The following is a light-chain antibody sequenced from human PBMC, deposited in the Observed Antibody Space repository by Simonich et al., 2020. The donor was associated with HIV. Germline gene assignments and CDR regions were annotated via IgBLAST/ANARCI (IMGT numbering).Light chain of an antibody. CDR2: KVS. V-gene: IGKV2-30*02. Sequence: DVVMTQSPLSLPVTLGQPASISCRSSQSLVHSDGNTHLNWFQQRPGQSPRRLIYKVSNRDSGGPDRFSGSGSGTDFTLKISRVEAEDVGVYFCMQGTHWPVTFGGGTKVEIK. CDR3: MQGTHWPVT. CDR1: QSLVHSDGNTH. J-gene: IGKJ4*01.